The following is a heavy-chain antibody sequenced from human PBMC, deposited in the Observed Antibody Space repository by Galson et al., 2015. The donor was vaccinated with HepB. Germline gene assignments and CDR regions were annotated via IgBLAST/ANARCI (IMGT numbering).Heavy chain of an antibody. CDR2: INAGDGNT. CDR3: ARKGDSAKIDY. D-gene: IGHD2-21*02. V-gene: IGHV1-3*01. Sequence: SVKVSCKASGYTFSNYVMHWVRQAPGQRLEWMGWINAGDGNTKFSQTFQGRVTITRDTSASTAYMEVSSLRSEYTAVYYCARKGDSAKIDYWGQGTLVTVSS. CDR1: GYTFSNYV. J-gene: IGHJ4*02.